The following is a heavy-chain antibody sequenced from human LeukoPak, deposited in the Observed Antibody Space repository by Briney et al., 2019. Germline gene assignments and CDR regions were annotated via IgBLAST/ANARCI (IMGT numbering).Heavy chain of an antibody. D-gene: IGHD3-22*01. CDR3: AKGPYYYDSSGYYTPDWFDP. Sequence: GGSLRLSCAASGFTVSNNYMSWVRQAPGKGLEWVSIIYSGGSTYYADSVKGRFTISRDNSRNTLYLQMNSLRADDTAVYYCAKGPYYYDSSGYYTPDWFDPWGQGTLVTVSS. CDR1: GFTVSNNY. J-gene: IGHJ5*02. CDR2: IYSGGST. V-gene: IGHV3-53*01.